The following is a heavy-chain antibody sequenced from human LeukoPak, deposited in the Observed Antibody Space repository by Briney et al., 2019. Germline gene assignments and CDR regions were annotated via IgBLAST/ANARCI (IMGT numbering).Heavy chain of an antibody. V-gene: IGHV1-69*13. D-gene: IGHD6-6*01. CDR2: IIPIFGTA. Sequence: GASVRVSCKASGYTFTSYGISWVRQAPGQGLEWMGGIIPIFGTANYAQKFQGRVTITADESTSTAYMELSSLRSEDTAVYYCARGSAGEKYSSSSQSYYYYGMDVWGQGTTVTVSS. CDR3: ARGSAGEKYSSSSQSYYYYGMDV. CDR1: GYTFTSYG. J-gene: IGHJ6*02.